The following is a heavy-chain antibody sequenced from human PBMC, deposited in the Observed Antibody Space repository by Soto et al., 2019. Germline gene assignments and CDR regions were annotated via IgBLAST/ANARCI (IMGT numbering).Heavy chain of an antibody. D-gene: IGHD5-18*01. J-gene: IGHJ6*02. Sequence: ASVKVSCKASGYTFTGYYMHWVRQAPGQGLEWMGWINPNSGGTNYAQKFQGWVTMTRDTSISTAYMELSRLRSDDTAVYYCARAGYSYGYAGYGMDVWGQGTTVTVSS. CDR1: GYTFTGYY. V-gene: IGHV1-2*04. CDR3: ARAGYSYGYAGYGMDV. CDR2: INPNSGGT.